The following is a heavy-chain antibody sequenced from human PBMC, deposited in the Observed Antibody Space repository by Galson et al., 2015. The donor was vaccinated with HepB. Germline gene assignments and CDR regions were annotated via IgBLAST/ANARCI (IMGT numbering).Heavy chain of an antibody. CDR1: GGTFSSHA. J-gene: IGHJ4*02. CDR3: VRRRGSSSEFFFDF. D-gene: IGHD6-6*01. V-gene: IGHV1-69*13. CDR2: IIPVFGTT. Sequence: SVKVSCKASGGTFSSHALNWVRQAPGQGLEWMGEIIPVFGTTNYAQIFQGRVMITADESTGTVHMNLSNLKSEDTAVYYCVRRRGSSSEFFFDFWGQGTLVTVSA.